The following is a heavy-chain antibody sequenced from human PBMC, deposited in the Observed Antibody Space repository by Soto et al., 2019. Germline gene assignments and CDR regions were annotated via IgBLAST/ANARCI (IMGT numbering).Heavy chain of an antibody. Sequence: EVQLVESGGDLVQPGQSLRLSCAASGFSFSSYSMNWVRQAPGKGLEWISYLSSSKTYIWYTDSVKGRFSISRDNAKNSLSLHMTRLRDEDTAVYYCVRDSGWAFDIWGRGTMVTVS. J-gene: IGHJ3*02. V-gene: IGHV3-48*02. CDR2: LSSSKTYI. CDR1: GFSFSSYS. CDR3: VRDSGWAFDI. D-gene: IGHD6-19*01.